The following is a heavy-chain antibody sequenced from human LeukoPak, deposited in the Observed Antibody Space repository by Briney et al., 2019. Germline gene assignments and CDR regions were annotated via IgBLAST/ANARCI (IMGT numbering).Heavy chain of an antibody. D-gene: IGHD1-1*01. CDR3: AKDKNAFDY. CDR2: IWYDGSNK. Sequence: GGSLRLSCAASGFTFSSYGMHWVRQAPGKGLEWVAVIWYDGSNKYYADSMKGRFTISRDNSKNTLYLQMNSLRAEDTAVYYCAKDKNAFDYWGQGTLVTVSS. J-gene: IGHJ4*02. V-gene: IGHV3-33*06. CDR1: GFTFSSYG.